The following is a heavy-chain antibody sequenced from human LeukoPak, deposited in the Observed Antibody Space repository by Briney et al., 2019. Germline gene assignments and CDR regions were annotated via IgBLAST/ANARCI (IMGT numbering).Heavy chain of an antibody. V-gene: IGHV5-51*01. CDR2: IYPGDSDT. CDR1: GYSFTSYW. J-gene: IGHJ6*03. CDR3: ARVKGEYYYGSGRHQPKPYYYYYYMDV. Sequence: GESLKISCKGSGYSFTSYWIGWVRQMPGKGLEWMGIIYPGDSDTSYSPSFQGQVTISADKSISTAYLQWSSLKASDTAMYYCARVKGEYYYGSGRHQPKPYYYYYYMDVWGKGTTVTVSS. D-gene: IGHD3-10*01.